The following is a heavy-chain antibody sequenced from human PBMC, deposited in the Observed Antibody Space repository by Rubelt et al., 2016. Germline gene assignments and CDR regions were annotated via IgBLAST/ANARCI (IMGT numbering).Heavy chain of an antibody. CDR3: ARGGIAVADHNGPGDY. D-gene: IGHD6-19*01. CDR1: GFTFSSYS. Sequence: VQLVESGGGLVQPGGSLRLSCAASGFTFSSYSMNWVRQAPGKGLEWVSSISSSSSTIYYADSVKGRFTISRNNAKTAMYLQMNSLGAEETAGYYCARGGIAVADHNGPGDYWGQGTLVTVSS. CDR2: ISSSSSTI. J-gene: IGHJ4*02. V-gene: IGHV3-48*04.